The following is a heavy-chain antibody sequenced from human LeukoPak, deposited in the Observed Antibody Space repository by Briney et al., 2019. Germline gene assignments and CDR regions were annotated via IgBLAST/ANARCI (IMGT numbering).Heavy chain of an antibody. CDR2: ITGSGGRT. CDR3: AKEIFRSNDY. J-gene: IGHJ4*02. D-gene: IGHD3-3*01. CDR1: GFTFSSYA. Sequence: GGSLRLSCAASGFTFSSYAMSWVRQAPGKGLEWGSGITGSGGRTYYADSVKGRFTISRDNSKNTLYLQMNSLRAEDTAMYYCAKEIFRSNDYWGQGPLVTVSS. V-gene: IGHV3-23*01.